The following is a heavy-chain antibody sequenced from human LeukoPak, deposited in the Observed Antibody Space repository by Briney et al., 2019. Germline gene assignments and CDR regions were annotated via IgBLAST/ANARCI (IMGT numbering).Heavy chain of an antibody. V-gene: IGHV1-46*02. J-gene: IGHJ5*02. D-gene: IGHD2-2*01. CDR3: ARGGAYCSSTSCYPDSWFDP. Sequence: ASVKVSCKASGYTFNSSYMHWVRQAPGQGLEWMGIINPSDDSTRYAQKFQGRVTMTKDTSTNTVYMHLSSLSSDDTAVYYCARGGAYCSSTSCYPDSWFDPWGQGTLVTVSS. CDR1: GYTFNSSY. CDR2: INPSDDST.